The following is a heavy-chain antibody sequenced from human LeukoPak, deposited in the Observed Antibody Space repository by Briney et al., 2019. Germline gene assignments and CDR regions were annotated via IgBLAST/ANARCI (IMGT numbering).Heavy chain of an antibody. V-gene: IGHV4-30-2*01. CDR1: GGSISSGGYS. D-gene: IGHD2-15*01. CDR2: IYHSGST. J-gene: IGHJ6*02. Sequence: SETLSLTCAVSGGSISSGGYSWSWIRQPPGKGLEWIGYIYHSGSTYYNPSLKSRVTISVDRSKNQFSLKLSSVTAADTAVYYCARGGGYCSGGSCYSPFAESIGWGMDVWGQGTTVTVSS. CDR3: ARGGGYCSGGSCYSPFAESIGWGMDV.